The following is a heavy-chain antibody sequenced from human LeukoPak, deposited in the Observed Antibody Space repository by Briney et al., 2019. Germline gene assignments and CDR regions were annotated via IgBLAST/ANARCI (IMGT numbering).Heavy chain of an antibody. CDR1: GFTFSSYA. Sequence: GGSLRLSCAASGFTFSSYAMRWVRQAPGKGLEWVAAICDSGGSTYYADSVKGRFTISRDNSKNTLYLQMNSLRAEDTAVYYCAKRGFSGTESYFDYWGQGTLVTVSS. V-gene: IGHV3-23*01. CDR2: ICDSGGST. CDR3: AKRGFSGTESYFDY. J-gene: IGHJ4*02. D-gene: IGHD3-10*01.